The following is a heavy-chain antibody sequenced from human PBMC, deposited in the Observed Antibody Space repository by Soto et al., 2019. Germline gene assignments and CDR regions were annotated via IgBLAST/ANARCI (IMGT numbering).Heavy chain of an antibody. V-gene: IGHV3-21*01. D-gene: IGHD5-12*01. Sequence: GGSLRLSCAASGFTFSSYSMNWVRQAPGKGLEWVSSISSSSSYIYYADSVKGRFTISRDNAKNSLYLQMNGLRAEDTAVYYCARDLGDGYHYYCDYWGQGTLGTGSS. CDR1: GFTFSSYS. CDR3: ARDLGDGYHYYCDY. J-gene: IGHJ4*02. CDR2: ISSSSSYI.